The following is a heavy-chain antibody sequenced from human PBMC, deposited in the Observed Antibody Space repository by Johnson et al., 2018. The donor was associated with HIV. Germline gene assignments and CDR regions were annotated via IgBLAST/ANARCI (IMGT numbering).Heavy chain of an antibody. CDR1: GLTLNMYW. J-gene: IGHJ3*02. Sequence: VQLVESGGGLVQPGGSLRLSCVGSGLTLNMYWMSWVRQAPGKGLEWVSVIYSGGSTYYADSVKGRFTISRDNSKNTLYLQMNSLRAEDTAVYYCAEQYTAMDHDYGDYWGVFFDIWGQGTMVTVSS. V-gene: IGHV3-66*04. CDR2: IYSGGST. CDR3: AEQYTAMDHDYGDYWGVFFDI. D-gene: IGHD4-17*01.